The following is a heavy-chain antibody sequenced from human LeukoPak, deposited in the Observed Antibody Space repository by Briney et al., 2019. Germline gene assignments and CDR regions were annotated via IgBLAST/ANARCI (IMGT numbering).Heavy chain of an antibody. Sequence: GGSLRLSCAASGFIFTNYGMHWVRQAPGKGLEWVAIISYDGSNKYCADSVKGRFTISRDNSKNTLYLQMNSLRAEDTAVYYCAKDCQGYYFDYWGQGTLVTVSS. CDR1: GFIFTNYG. CDR3: AKDCQGYYFDY. J-gene: IGHJ4*02. V-gene: IGHV3-30*18. CDR2: ISYDGSNK.